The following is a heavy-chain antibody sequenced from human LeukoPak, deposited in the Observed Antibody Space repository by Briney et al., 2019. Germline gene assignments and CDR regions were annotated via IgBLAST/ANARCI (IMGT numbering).Heavy chain of an antibody. D-gene: IGHD3-22*01. CDR2: ISYDGSNK. Sequence: GGSLRLSCAASGFTFSSYAMHWVRQAPGKGLEWVAVISYDGSNKYYADSVKGRFTISRDNSKNTLYLQMNSLRAEDTAVYYCAKDRDLIVVITSALDFWGQGTLVTVSS. J-gene: IGHJ4*02. CDR1: GFTFSSYA. CDR3: AKDRDLIVVITSALDF. V-gene: IGHV3-30*04.